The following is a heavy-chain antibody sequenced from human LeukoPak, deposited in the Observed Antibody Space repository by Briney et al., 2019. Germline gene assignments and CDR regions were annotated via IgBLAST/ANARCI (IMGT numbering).Heavy chain of an antibody. D-gene: IGHD5-12*01. Sequence: GGSLRLSCAASGFTFSSYAMHWVRQAPGKGLEYVSAISSNGGSTYYANSVKGRFTISRDNSKNTLNLQMGSLRAEDMAVYYCARDTGYGAFDIWGQGTIVTVSS. CDR2: ISSNGGST. V-gene: IGHV3-64*01. J-gene: IGHJ3*02. CDR1: GFTFSSYA. CDR3: ARDTGYGAFDI.